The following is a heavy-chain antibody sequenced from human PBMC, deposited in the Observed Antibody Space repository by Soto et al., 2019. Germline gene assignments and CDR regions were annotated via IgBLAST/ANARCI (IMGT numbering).Heavy chain of an antibody. CDR3: ARQEAAAGPRGAFDI. V-gene: IGHV5-51*01. J-gene: IGHJ3*02. CDR1: GYKVCSYW. Sequence: GASQKISCEGCGYKVCSYWRGRVRQKPRKGVEWMGIIYPGDSDTRYSPSFQGQVTISADKSISTAYLQWSSLKASDTAMYYCARQEAAAGPRGAFDIWGQGTMVTVSS. D-gene: IGHD6-13*01. CDR2: IYPGDSDT.